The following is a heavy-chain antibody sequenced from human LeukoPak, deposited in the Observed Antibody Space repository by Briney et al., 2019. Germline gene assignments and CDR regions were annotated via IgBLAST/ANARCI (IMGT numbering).Heavy chain of an antibody. D-gene: IGHD3-22*01. V-gene: IGHV1-18*01. CDR2: ISAYNGNT. CDR1: GYTFTSYG. CDR3: ARPSPPQKWLSDSDAFDI. Sequence: ASVKVSCKASGYTFTSYGISWVRQAPGQGLEWMGWISAYNGNTNYAQKLQGRVTMTTDTSTSTAYMELRSLRSDDTAVYYCARPSPPQKWLSDSDAFDIWGQGTMVTVSS. J-gene: IGHJ3*02.